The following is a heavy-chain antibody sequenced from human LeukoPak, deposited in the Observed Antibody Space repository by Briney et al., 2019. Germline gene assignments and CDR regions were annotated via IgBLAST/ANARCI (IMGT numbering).Heavy chain of an antibody. CDR3: ARTSHVLWAFDP. Sequence: PGRSLRLSCAASGFTLSSYAMHWVRQAPGKGLEWVAVISYDGSNKYYADSVKGRFTISRDNSKNTLYLQMNSLRAEDTAVYYCARTSHVLWAFDPWGQGTLVTVSS. CDR1: GFTLSSYA. CDR2: ISYDGSNK. V-gene: IGHV3-30-3*01. J-gene: IGHJ5*02. D-gene: IGHD2-21*01.